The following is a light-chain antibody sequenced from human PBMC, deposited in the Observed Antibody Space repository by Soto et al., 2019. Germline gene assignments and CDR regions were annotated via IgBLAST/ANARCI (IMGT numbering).Light chain of an antibody. CDR1: SSDVGGYNY. V-gene: IGLV2-11*01. CDR2: DVS. J-gene: IGLJ2*01. Sequence: QSALTQPRSVSGSPGQSVTISCTGTSSDVGGYNYVSWYQQHPGKALKLMIYDVSKRPSGVPDRFSGSKSGNTASLTISGLQAEDEADYYCCSYAGSYPVVFGGGTKLTVL. CDR3: CSYAGSYPVV.